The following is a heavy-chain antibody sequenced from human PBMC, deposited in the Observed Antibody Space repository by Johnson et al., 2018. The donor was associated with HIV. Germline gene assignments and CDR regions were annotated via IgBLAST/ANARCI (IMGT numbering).Heavy chain of an antibody. J-gene: IGHJ3*02. V-gene: IGHV3-73*02. Sequence: VQLVESGGGLVQPGGSLKLSCAASGFTFSGSAMHWVRQASGKGLEWVGRISSKANSYATEYAASVTARFTIPRDDSKTTAYLQMNSLKTEDTAVYYCTRHGGYDPRGYVGAFDIWGQGTMVTVSS. D-gene: IGHD5-12*01. CDR1: GFTFSGSA. CDR2: ISSKANSYAT. CDR3: TRHGGYDPRGYVGAFDI.